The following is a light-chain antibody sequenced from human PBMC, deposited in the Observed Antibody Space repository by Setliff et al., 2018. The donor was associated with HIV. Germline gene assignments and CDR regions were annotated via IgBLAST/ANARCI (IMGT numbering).Light chain of an antibody. CDR2: EVR. V-gene: IGLV2-14*01. CDR1: TSDVGGYNY. Sequence: QSVLAQPASVSGSPGQSITISCTGTTSDVGGYNYVSWYQQHPGKAPKLIIYEVRNRPSGVSDRFSGSKSGNTASLNISGLQAEDEADYYCSSYAITNTLPFGTGTKVTVL. CDR3: SSYAITNTLP. J-gene: IGLJ1*01.